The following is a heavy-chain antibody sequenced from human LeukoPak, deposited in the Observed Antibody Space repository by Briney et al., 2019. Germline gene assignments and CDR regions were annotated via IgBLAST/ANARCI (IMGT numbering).Heavy chain of an antibody. V-gene: IGHV3-23*01. CDR1: GFTFSNYA. CDR2: VSGSGDTT. Sequence: GGSLRLSCAASGFTFSNYAMSWVRQAPGEGPEWVSGVSGSGDTTYYADSVKGRFTISRDNSKNTLYLQMSSLRAEDTALYYCSKGNIAASATSLHFDYWGQGTLVTVSS. D-gene: IGHD6-6*01. CDR3: SKGNIAASATSLHFDY. J-gene: IGHJ4*02.